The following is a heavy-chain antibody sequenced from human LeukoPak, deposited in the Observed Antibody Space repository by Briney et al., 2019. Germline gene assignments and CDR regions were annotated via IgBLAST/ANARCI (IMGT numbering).Heavy chain of an antibody. D-gene: IGHD2-2*01. CDR2: ISGSGSST. J-gene: IGHJ6*03. CDR1: GFTFSSYA. CDR3: ANDRERLKYCSSTSCYTVYNYYVDV. Sequence: QPGGSLRLSCAASGFTFSSYAMSWVRQAPGKGLEWVSAISGSGSSTYYADSVEGRFNSARDNSKNTLYLQMNSLRAEDTAVYYCANDRERLKYCSSTSCYTVYNYYVDVWGKGTTVTVSS. V-gene: IGHV3-23*01.